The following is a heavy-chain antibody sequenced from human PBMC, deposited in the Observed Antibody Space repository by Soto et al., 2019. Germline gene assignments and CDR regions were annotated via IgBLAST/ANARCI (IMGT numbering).Heavy chain of an antibody. CDR3: ARVCLNWFDP. D-gene: IGHD3-16*01. J-gene: IGHJ5*02. CDR1: GGSVSSGSYY. CDR2: IYYSGIT. Sequence: SETLSLTCTVSGGSVSSGSYYWSWIRQPPGKGLEWIGYIYYSGITNYNPSLKSRVTISVDTSKNQFSLKLSSVTAADTAVYYCARVCLNWFDPWGQGTLVTVSS. V-gene: IGHV4-61*01.